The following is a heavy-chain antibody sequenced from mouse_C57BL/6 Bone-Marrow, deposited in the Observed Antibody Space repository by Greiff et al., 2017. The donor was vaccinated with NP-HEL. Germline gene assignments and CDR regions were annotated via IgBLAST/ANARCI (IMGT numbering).Heavy chain of an antibody. D-gene: IGHD3-2*02. Sequence: VQLQESGAELVKPGASVKLSCKASGYTFTSYWMHWVKQRPGRGLEWIGRIDPNSGGTKYNEKFKSKATLTVDKPSSTAYMQLSSLTSEDSAVYYCARPLRDRYWYFDVWGTGTTVTVSS. CDR2: IDPNSGGT. CDR3: ARPLRDRYWYFDV. J-gene: IGHJ1*03. CDR1: GYTFTSYW. V-gene: IGHV1-72*01.